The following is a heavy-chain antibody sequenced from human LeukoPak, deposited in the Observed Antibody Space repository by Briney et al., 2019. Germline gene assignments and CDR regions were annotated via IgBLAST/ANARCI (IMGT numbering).Heavy chain of an antibody. J-gene: IGHJ4*02. CDR1: GFSFSTHN. CDR2: IGRDSSYV. CDR3: ARAGERYYFDY. D-gene: IGHD1-1*01. V-gene: IGHV3-21*01. Sequence: PGGSLRLSCVASGFSFSTHNMNWVRQAPGQGLEWVSSIGRDSSYVYYADSLKGRFTISRDNAKNSLYLQMNSLRAEDTAVYYCARAGERYYFDYWGQGTLVTVSS.